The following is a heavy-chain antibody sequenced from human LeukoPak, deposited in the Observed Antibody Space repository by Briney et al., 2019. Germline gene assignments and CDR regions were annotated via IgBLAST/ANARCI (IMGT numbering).Heavy chain of an antibody. Sequence: ASVKVSCKASGYTFTSYGISWVRQAPGQGLEWMGWISAYNGNTNYAQKFQGRVTMTRDTSISTAYMELSRLRSDDTAVYYCATSITIFGVADAFDIWGQGTMVTASS. CDR1: GYTFTSYG. V-gene: IGHV1-18*01. D-gene: IGHD3-3*01. J-gene: IGHJ3*02. CDR3: ATSITIFGVADAFDI. CDR2: ISAYNGNT.